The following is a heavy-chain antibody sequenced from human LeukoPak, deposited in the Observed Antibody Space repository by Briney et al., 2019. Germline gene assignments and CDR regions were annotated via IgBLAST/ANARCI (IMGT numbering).Heavy chain of an antibody. V-gene: IGHV3-53*01. J-gene: IGHJ6*02. Sequence: GGSLRLSCAASGFTFSSYARSWVRQAPGKGLEWVSVIYSGGSTYYADSVKGRFTISRDNSKNTLYLQMNSLRAEDTAVYYCARELSGGSYYGSHYYYGMDVWGQGTTVTVSS. CDR3: ARELSGGSYYGSHYYYGMDV. D-gene: IGHD1-26*01. CDR1: GFTFSSYA. CDR2: IYSGGST.